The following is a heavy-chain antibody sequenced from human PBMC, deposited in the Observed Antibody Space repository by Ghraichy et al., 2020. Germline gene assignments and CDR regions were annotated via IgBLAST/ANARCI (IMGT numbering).Heavy chain of an antibody. CDR1: GYSFTTSW. CDR2: IYPGDSDT. D-gene: IGHD3-3*01. CDR3: ARRGGNYDFWSTYYTGAFDI. V-gene: IGHV5-51*01. J-gene: IGHJ3*02. Sequence: ESLNNSCQGSGYSFTTSWIGWVRQMPGKGLEWMGIIYPGDSDTKYSPSFEGQVTISADKSINTVYLQWNNLKASDIAMYFCARRGGNYDFWSTYYTGAFDIWGQGTMVIVSA.